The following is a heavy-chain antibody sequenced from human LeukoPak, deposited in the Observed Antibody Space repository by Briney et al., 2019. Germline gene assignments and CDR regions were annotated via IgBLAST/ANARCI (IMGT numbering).Heavy chain of an antibody. CDR1: GGPISSSPYY. CDR3: ARLSPYLGSGSSAFPDDF. J-gene: IGHJ4*02. Sequence: SETLSLTCTVSGGPISSSPYYWGWIRQPPGKGLEWIGSISYSGSTYYNPSLKSRVTISVDTSKNQFSLKLSSVAAADTAVCYCARLSPYLGSGSSAFPDDFWGQGTLVTVSS. D-gene: IGHD3-10*01. CDR2: ISYSGST. V-gene: IGHV4-39*01.